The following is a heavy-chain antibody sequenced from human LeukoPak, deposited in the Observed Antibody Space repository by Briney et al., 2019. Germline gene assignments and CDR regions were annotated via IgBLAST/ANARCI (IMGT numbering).Heavy chain of an antibody. CDR1: GFTFSSYW. J-gene: IGHJ4*02. Sequence: GGSLRLSCAASGFTFSSYWMSWVRQAPGKGLEWVANIKQDGSEKYYVDSVKGRFTIPRDNAKNSLYLQMNSLRAEDTAVYYCARDATLLLWFGELVFDYWGQGTLVTVSS. V-gene: IGHV3-7*03. D-gene: IGHD3-10*01. CDR2: IKQDGSEK. CDR3: ARDATLLLWFGELVFDY.